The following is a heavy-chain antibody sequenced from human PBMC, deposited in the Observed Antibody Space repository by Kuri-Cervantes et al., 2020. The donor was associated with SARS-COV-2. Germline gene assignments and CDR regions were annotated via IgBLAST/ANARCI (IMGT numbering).Heavy chain of an antibody. J-gene: IGHJ2*01. D-gene: IGHD3-10*01. V-gene: IGHV1-46*03. Sequence: ASVKVSCKASGYTFTSYYMHWVRQAPEQGLEWMGIINPSGGSTSYAQKFQGRVTITTDESTSTAYMELSSLRSEDTAVYYCTRRGPPLWYFDLWGRGTLVTVSS. CDR2: INPSGGST. CDR3: TRRGPPLWYFDL. CDR1: GYTFTSYY.